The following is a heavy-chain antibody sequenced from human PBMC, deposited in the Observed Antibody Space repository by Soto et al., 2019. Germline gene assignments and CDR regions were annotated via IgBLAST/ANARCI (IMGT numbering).Heavy chain of an antibody. Sequence: QVQLQESGPGLVKPSETLSLTCTVSGGSVTSGSYYWSWIRQPPGKGLEWIGYIYYSGSTNYNPSRKNRVTISVDTYKNQFCLKLSSVTAADTAVDYCARGKDAYFDLWGRGTLVTVSS. V-gene: IGHV4-61*01. D-gene: IGHD2-15*01. J-gene: IGHJ2*01. CDR1: GGSVTSGSYY. CDR2: IYYSGST. CDR3: ARGKDAYFDL.